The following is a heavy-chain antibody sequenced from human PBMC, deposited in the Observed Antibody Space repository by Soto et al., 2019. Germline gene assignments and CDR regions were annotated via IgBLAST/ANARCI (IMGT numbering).Heavy chain of an antibody. CDR3: ARASIHGSSWYFWFDP. Sequence: SVKVSCKSSGGTFSRHAINWVRQAPGQGLEWMGGIIPLFGTTNYAQKFKGRLTITADESTNTTYMELSSLKSEDAAVYYCARASIHGSSWYFWFDPWGQGPLVTVS. CDR1: GGTFSRHA. D-gene: IGHD6-13*01. J-gene: IGHJ5*02. V-gene: IGHV1-69*13. CDR2: IIPLFGTT.